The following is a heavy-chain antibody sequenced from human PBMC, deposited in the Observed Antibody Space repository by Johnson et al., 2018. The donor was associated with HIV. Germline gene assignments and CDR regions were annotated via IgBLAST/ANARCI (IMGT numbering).Heavy chain of an antibody. CDR2: ISNSGTTI. J-gene: IGHJ3*02. Sequence: QVQLVESWGGLVKPGGSLRLSCAASGFMFSDYYMSWIRQAPGKGLEWISYISNSGTTIYNAESVKGRFTISRDNAKNSLYLQMNSLRAEDTAVDYCARGQATLWFRASGAAFDIWGQGTTVTVSS. D-gene: IGHD3-10*01. CDR3: ARGQATLWFRASGAAFDI. V-gene: IGHV3-11*04. CDR1: GFMFSDYY.